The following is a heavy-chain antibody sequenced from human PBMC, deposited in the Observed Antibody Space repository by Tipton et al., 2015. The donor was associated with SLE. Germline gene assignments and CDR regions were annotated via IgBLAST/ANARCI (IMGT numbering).Heavy chain of an antibody. V-gene: IGHV4-38-2*02. J-gene: IGHJ6*02. D-gene: IGHD3-10*01. Sequence: TLSLTCAVSGFSISDGYFWGWIRQPPGKGLEWIGSIYGSGSSYYNPSLRSRVTISVDTSKNQFSLKLSSVTAADTAVYFCARDPPSSYYYGMDVWGRGATVTVSS. CDR3: ARDPPSSYYYGMDV. CDR1: GFSISDGYF. CDR2: IYGSGSS.